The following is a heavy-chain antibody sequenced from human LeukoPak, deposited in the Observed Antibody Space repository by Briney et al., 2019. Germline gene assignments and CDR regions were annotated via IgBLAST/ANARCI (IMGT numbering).Heavy chain of an antibody. CDR3: TREYSSGWPFDF. J-gene: IGHJ4*02. CDR1: GFTFSASD. Sequence: PGGSLRLSCAASGFTFSASDVHWVRRASGKGLEWVGRIRSKADTYTTSYAASVKGRFTISRDDSKNTAFLQLNSLKTEDTAVYYCTREYSSGWPFDFWGQGTLVTVSS. V-gene: IGHV3-73*01. D-gene: IGHD6-19*01. CDR2: IRSKADTYTT.